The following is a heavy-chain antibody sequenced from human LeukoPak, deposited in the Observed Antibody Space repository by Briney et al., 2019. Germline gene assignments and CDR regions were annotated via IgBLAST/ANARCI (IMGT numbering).Heavy chain of an antibody. Sequence: SGGSLRLSCAASGFTFSSYRMTWVRQAPGKGLEWVSRINSDGSSTTYADSVKGRFTISRDNAKNTLYLQMNSLRAEDTAVYYCARDRIQLCRRINFDYWGQGTLVTVSS. J-gene: IGHJ4*02. V-gene: IGHV3-74*03. D-gene: IGHD5-18*01. CDR1: GFTFSSYR. CDR2: INSDGSST. CDR3: ARDRIQLCRRINFDY.